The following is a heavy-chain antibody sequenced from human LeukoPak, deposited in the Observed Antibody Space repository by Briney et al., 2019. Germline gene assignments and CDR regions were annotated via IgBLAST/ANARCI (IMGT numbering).Heavy chain of an antibody. CDR2: IYDRGPA. CDR1: GGAIASGGYS. CDR3: ARSRQASGLLSS. V-gene: IGHV4-30-2*06. D-gene: IGHD2-15*01. J-gene: IGHJ5*02. Sequence: SETLSLTCTVSGGAIASGGYSWNCIRQSPGKGLEWIGCIYDRGPAYYNPSLKSRFTISVDRPKNQFFLNVTSLTAADTAVYYCARSRQASGLLSSWGQGTPVVVSS.